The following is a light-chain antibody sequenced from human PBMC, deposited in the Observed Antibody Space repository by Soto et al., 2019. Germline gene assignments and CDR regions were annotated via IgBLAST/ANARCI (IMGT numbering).Light chain of an antibody. CDR2: AAS. Sequence: IRMTQSPSSLSASVEDRVIIACRASQAIRTALGWYQQKPGKVPKLLIYAASTLQSGVPSRFSGSGSGTEFTLTISSLQPEDSATYYCLQHNSYPRTFGQGTKGDIK. V-gene: IGKV1-17*01. J-gene: IGKJ1*01. CDR1: QAIRTA. CDR3: LQHNSYPRT.